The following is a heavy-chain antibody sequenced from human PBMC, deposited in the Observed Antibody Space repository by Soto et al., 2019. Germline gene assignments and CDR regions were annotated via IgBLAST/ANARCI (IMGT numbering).Heavy chain of an antibody. D-gene: IGHD6-13*01. Sequence: QVQLVQSGAEVKKPGSSVKVSCKASGGTFSSYAISWVRQAPGQGLEWMGGIIPIFGTANYAQKFQGRVTITADESTSTAYMELSSLRSEDTAVXXXARDLRPGSSWSPGHWGQGTLVTVSS. V-gene: IGHV1-69*01. CDR1: GGTFSSYA. J-gene: IGHJ4*02. CDR3: ARDLRPGSSWSPGH. CDR2: IIPIFGTA.